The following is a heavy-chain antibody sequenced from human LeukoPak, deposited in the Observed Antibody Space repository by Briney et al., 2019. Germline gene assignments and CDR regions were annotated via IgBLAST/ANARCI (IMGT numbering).Heavy chain of an antibody. CDR1: GGSISSYY. CDR2: IYYSGST. V-gene: IGHV4-59*08. J-gene: IGHJ5*02. CDR3: ARLGSRIEQEANWFDP. D-gene: IGHD1/OR15-1a*01. Sequence: PSETLSLTCTVSGGSISSYYWRWVRQPPGKGLEWIGYIYYSGSTNYNPSLKSRVTISVDTSKNQFSLKLSSVTAADTAVYYCARLGSRIEQEANWFDPWGQGTLVTVSS.